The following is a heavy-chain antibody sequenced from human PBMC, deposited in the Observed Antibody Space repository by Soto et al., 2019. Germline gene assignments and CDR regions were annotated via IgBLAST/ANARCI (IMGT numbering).Heavy chain of an antibody. J-gene: IGHJ3*02. D-gene: IGHD6-13*01. CDR1: GIIFSNYA. V-gene: IGHV3-23*01. Sequence: GGSLRLSCAASGIIFSNYALSWVRQAPGKGLEWVSGISANGANTYYAESVKGRFTISRDNSKNTLTLQVNSLRADDTAVYFCAKEGSSRGGAFDIWGQGTMVTVSS. CDR3: AKEGSSRGGAFDI. CDR2: ISANGANT.